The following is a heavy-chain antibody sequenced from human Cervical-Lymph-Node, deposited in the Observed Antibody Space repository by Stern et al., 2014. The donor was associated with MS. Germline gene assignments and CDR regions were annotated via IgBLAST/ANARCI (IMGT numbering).Heavy chain of an antibody. CDR3: AQSASSWYTADH. CDR2: IYWDNDK. Sequence: QVTLRESGPTLVKPTQTLTLTCTFSGFSLSTNGLGVGWIRPPPGKALEWLAVIYWDNDKRYSASLKSRLTITKDTSRNQVVLTMTNMEPVDTGTYYCAQSASSWYTADHWGQGTLVTVSS. CDR1: GFSLSTNGLG. J-gene: IGHJ4*02. V-gene: IGHV2-5*02. D-gene: IGHD6-13*01.